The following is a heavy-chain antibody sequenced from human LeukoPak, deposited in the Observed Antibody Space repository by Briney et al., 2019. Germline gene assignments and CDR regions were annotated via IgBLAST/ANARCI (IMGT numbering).Heavy chain of an antibody. D-gene: IGHD2-15*01. CDR2: IMPDGADT. CDR3: GIWGIKAALDR. Sequence: GGSLRLSCAVSGFMFRVYWMAWVRQAPGKGLEWVANIMPDGADTYYVESVRGRFTISRDNAQNSLSLQMDSLRVEDSAVYHCGIWGIKAALDRWGQGTLVSVSS. J-gene: IGHJ5*02. V-gene: IGHV3-7*01. CDR1: GFMFRVYW.